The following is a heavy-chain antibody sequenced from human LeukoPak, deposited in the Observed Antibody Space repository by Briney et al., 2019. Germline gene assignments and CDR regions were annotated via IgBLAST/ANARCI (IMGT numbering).Heavy chain of an antibody. CDR2: ISSSSYI. Sequence: GGSLRLSCAASGFTFSSYSMNWVRQAPGKGLEWVSSISSSSYIYYADSVKGRFTISRDNAKNSLYLQMNSLRAEDTAVYYCAREGLAARRDAFDIWGQGTMVTVSS. CDR3: AREGLAARRDAFDI. CDR1: GFTFSSYS. V-gene: IGHV3-21*01. J-gene: IGHJ3*02. D-gene: IGHD6-6*01.